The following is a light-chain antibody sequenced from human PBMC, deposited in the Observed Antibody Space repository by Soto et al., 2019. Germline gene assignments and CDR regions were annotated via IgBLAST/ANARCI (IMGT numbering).Light chain of an antibody. Sequence: DIQMTQSPSSLSASVGDRVTITCRASQDIKNYLAWYQHKPGKVPKILIYAASTLRSGVPSRFSGSGSGTDFPLTISSLQPEDVATSYCQNYNSVPPVTFGPGTKVDV. V-gene: IGKV1-27*01. CDR2: AAS. CDR1: QDIKNY. J-gene: IGKJ3*01. CDR3: QNYNSVPPVT.